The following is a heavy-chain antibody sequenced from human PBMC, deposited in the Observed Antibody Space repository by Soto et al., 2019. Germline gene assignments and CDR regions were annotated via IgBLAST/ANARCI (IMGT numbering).Heavy chain of an antibody. CDR3: AKVQAEGSSGWHKFDY. CDR1: GFTFSSYG. CDR2: ISYDGSNK. V-gene: IGHV3-30*18. D-gene: IGHD6-19*01. J-gene: IGHJ4*02. Sequence: QVQLVESGGGVVQPGRSLRLSCAASGFTFSSYGMHWVRQAPGKGLEWVAVISYDGSNKYYADSVKGRFTISRDNSKNTLYLQMNSLRAEDTAVYYCAKVQAEGSSGWHKFDYWGQGTLVTVSS.